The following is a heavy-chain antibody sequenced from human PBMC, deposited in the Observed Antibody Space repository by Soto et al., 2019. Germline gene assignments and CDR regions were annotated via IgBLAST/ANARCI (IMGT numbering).Heavy chain of an antibody. D-gene: IGHD5-18*01. CDR3: ARDNGYSYGYTLDH. J-gene: IGHJ4*02. CDR2: FYYSGST. Sequence: PSETLSLTCTVSGGSVSGGSYFWSWVRQPPGKGLEWIGYFYYSGSTKYNPSLKSRVTISVDTSKNQFSLKLSSVTAADTAVYYCARDNGYSYGYTLDHWGQGTLVTVSS. V-gene: IGHV4-61*01. CDR1: GGSVSGGSYF.